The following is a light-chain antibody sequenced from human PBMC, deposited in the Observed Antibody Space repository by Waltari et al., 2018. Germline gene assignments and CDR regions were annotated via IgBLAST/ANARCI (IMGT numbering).Light chain of an antibody. CDR1: QSIGSR. J-gene: IGKJ1*01. CDR3: HQIASLPRT. CDR2: YAS. Sequence: EIVMTQSPEFQSVTPEEKVTITCRASQSIGSRLHLYQQKPNQSPKLLIKYASQSISGVPSRFSGSGSGTDFTLTINSLEAEDAAVYYCHQIASLPRTFGPGTKVEIK. V-gene: IGKV6D-21*02.